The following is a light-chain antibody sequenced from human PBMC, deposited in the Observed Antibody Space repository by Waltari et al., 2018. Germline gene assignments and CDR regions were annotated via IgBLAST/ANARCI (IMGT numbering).Light chain of an antibody. J-gene: IGKJ2*01. CDR3: QQYDSYPYT. Sequence: DIQMTQSPSTLSASVGDRVTITCRASQNINSWLAWYQQKPGKAPKLRIYKASTLETGVPSRVSGSGSGTEFTLAITSLQPDDFASYYCQQYDSYPYTFGQGTRLEI. V-gene: IGKV1-5*03. CDR2: KAS. CDR1: QNINSW.